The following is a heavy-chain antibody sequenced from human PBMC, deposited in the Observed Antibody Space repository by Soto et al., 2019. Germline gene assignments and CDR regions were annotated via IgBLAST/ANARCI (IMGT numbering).Heavy chain of an antibody. CDR1: GYTFTAYH. J-gene: IGHJ4*02. D-gene: IGHD3-22*01. Sequence: ASVKVSCKASGYTFTAYHMHWVRQAPGQGLEWVGIINPSLGTANYAQKFQGRVAMTWDTSTTTVYMELSSLRSDDTAVYYCASAPYSRTSLHFDFWGQGTQVTVS. CDR2: INPSLGTA. V-gene: IGHV1-46*01. CDR3: ASAPYSRTSLHFDF.